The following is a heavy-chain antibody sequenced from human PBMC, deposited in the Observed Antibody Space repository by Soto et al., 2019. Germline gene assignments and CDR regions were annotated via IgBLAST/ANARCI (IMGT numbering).Heavy chain of an antibody. D-gene: IGHD2-2*01. CDR3: ARVYRLEYQLLGGLFDP. CDR2: IYYSGST. Sequence: TLSLTCTVSGGSISSGDYYWSWIRQPPGKGLEWIGYIYYSGSTYYNPSLKSRVTISVDTSKNQFSLKLSSVTAADTAVYYCARVYRLEYQLLGGLFDPWGQGTLVTVSS. CDR1: GGSISSGDYY. J-gene: IGHJ5*02. V-gene: IGHV4-30-4*01.